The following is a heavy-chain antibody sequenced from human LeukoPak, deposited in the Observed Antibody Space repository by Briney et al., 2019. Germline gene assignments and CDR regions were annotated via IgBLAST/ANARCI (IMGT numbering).Heavy chain of an antibody. D-gene: IGHD5-18*01. CDR1: GGSISNFY. Sequence: KPSETLSLTCTVSGGSISNFYWNCIRQPPGKGEELIGYIYYSGTTNYNPPLKSRVTMSVDTSKYPFSLKLTSVTAAGTAVYYRARGRKYTSGYRVTELGSAYSDYWGQRTLLTVSS. CDR3: ARGRKYTSGYRVTELGSAYSDY. J-gene: IGHJ4*02. V-gene: IGHV4-59*01. CDR2: IYYSGTT.